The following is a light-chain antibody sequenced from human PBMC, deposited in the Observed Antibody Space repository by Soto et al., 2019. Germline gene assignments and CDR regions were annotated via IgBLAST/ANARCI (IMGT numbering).Light chain of an antibody. CDR3: QQRTNWLFT. Sequence: LTQSPASLSLSPGERATLSCRASQTVGISLAWYQHKPGQPPRLLIYDASKRATGIPARFGGSGSGTDFTLIISSLEPEDFAVYYCQQRTNWLFTFGPGTKVDIK. CDR2: DAS. V-gene: IGKV3-11*01. CDR1: QTVGIS. J-gene: IGKJ3*01.